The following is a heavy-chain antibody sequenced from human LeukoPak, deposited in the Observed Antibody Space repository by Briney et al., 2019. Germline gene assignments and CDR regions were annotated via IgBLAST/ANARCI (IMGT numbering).Heavy chain of an antibody. CDR3: ARRSAAGTYFDY. D-gene: IGHD6-13*01. Sequence: SETLSLTCTVSGGSISSYYWSWIRQPPGKGLEWIGYIYYSGSTNYNPSLKSRVTISVDTSKNQFSLKLSSVTAADAAVYYCARRSAAGTYFDYWAQGPLVPVPP. V-gene: IGHV4-59*01. J-gene: IGHJ4*02. CDR1: GGSISSYY. CDR2: IYYSGST.